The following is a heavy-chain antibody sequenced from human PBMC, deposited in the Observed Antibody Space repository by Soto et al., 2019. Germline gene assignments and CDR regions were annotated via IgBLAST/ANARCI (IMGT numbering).Heavy chain of an antibody. CDR2: IPSKTNTYAT. V-gene: IGHV3-73*02. CDR1: GFTFSGST. CDR3: TRQHLDVPVDSAIDY. D-gene: IGHD5-18*01. J-gene: IGHJ4*02. Sequence: EVQLVESGGGLVQPGGSLKLSCAASGFTFSGSTIHWVRQTSGKGLEWVGRIPSKTNTYATAYAASVKGRFTISRDDSKNTAYLQMNSLKTEDTAVYYCTRQHLDVPVDSAIDYWGQGTLVTVSS.